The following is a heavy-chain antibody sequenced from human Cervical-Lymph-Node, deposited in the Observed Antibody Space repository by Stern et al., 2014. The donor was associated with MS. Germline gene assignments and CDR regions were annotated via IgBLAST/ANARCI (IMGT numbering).Heavy chain of an antibody. J-gene: IGHJ2*01. Sequence: VQLVQSGAEVKKPGASVKVSCKASGGTLSTYGFSWVRQAPGQGLEWMGGIIPMVGISNSAQKFQGRVTITADESTSTAYMELSSLRSDDTAVYYCARYRSAGDWYFDLWGRGTLVTVSS. CDR1: GGTLSTYG. CDR2: IIPMVGIS. V-gene: IGHV1-69*01. CDR3: ARYRSAGDWYFDL. D-gene: IGHD3-10*01.